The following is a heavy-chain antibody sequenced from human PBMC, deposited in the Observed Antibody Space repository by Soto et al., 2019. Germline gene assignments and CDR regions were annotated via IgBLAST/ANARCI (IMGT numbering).Heavy chain of an antibody. V-gene: IGHV4-31*03. CDR3: ARAPVTMIGGVAIDAFDI. Sequence: QVQLQESGPGLVKPSQTLSLTCTVSGDSTSSGGYYWSWIRQHPGKGLEWIGYIYYSGSTYYNPSLKSRVTISVDTSKNQFSLKVDSVTAADTAVYYCARAPVTMIGGVAIDAFDIWGQGTMVTVSS. D-gene: IGHD3-10*01. CDR2: IYYSGST. CDR1: GDSTSSGGYY. J-gene: IGHJ3*02.